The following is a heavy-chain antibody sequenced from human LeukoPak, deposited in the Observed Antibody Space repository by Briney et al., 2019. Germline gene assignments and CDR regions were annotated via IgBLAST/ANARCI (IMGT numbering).Heavy chain of an antibody. V-gene: IGHV3-30*03. CDR2: ISYDGTNK. CDR3: ARDKGNWFDA. CDR1: GFTFSGYS. Sequence: GGSLRLSCAASGFTFSGYSMHWVRHAPGRGLEWVALISYDGTNKYYADSVKGRFTISSDTSKNTLYLQMNSLRGEDTAVYYCARDKGNWFDAWGQGTLVTVSS. J-gene: IGHJ5*02.